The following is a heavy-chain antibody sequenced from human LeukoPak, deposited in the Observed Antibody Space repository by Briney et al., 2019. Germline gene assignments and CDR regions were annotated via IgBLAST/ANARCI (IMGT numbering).Heavy chain of an antibody. CDR3: ARARRGSRSAYYYYYMDV. J-gene: IGHJ6*03. Sequence: ASVKVSCKASGYTFTSYDINWVRQATGQGREWMGWMNPNSGNTGYAQKFQGRVTITRNTSISTAYMELSSLRSEDTAVYYCARARRGSRSAYYYYYMDVWGKGTTVTVSS. CDR2: MNPNSGNT. D-gene: IGHD6-6*01. CDR1: GYTFTSYD. V-gene: IGHV1-8*03.